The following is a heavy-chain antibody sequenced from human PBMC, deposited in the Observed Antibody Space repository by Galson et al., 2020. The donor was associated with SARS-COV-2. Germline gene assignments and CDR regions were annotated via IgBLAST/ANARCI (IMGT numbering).Heavy chain of an antibody. CDR3: ARKTSTYDY. CDR1: SGFIDSTSYY. Sequence: ASATLSLTCVVSSGFIDSTSYYWGWIRQPPGKGLEWIGSIYFNGRTFYNPSLLSRVTISIETSKNQFSLRLTTVTAADTAVYFCARKTSTYDYWGPGAQVTVSS. D-gene: IGHD3-16*01. V-gene: IGHV4-39*07. J-gene: IGHJ4*01. CDR2: IYFNGRT.